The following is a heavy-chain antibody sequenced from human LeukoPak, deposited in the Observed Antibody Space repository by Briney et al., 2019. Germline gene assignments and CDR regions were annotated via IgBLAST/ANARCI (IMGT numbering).Heavy chain of an antibody. CDR1: GYSISSGYY. D-gene: IGHD2-2*02. CDR3: ARESVVPAAIAGY. Sequence: SETLSLTCTVSGYSISSGYYWGWIRPPPGKGLEWIGIIYHSGSTYYNPSLKSRVTISVDTSKNQFSLKLSSVTAADTAVYYCARESVVPAAIAGYWGQGTLVTVSS. J-gene: IGHJ4*02. V-gene: IGHV4-38-2*02. CDR2: IYHSGST.